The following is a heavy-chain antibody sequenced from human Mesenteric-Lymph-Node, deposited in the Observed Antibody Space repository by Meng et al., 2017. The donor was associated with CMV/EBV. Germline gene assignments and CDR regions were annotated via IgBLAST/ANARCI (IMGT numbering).Heavy chain of an antibody. D-gene: IGHD2-15*01. Sequence: ASGASFTTYAISWVRQAPGQGLEWMGGIIPLFGTGNYAQEFQGRVTITADESTSTAYMELSSLRSEDTAVYYCAREGARGPKNPFDYWGQGTLVTVSS. CDR1: GASFTTYA. V-gene: IGHV1-69*01. J-gene: IGHJ4*02. CDR2: IIPLFGTG. CDR3: AREGARGPKNPFDY.